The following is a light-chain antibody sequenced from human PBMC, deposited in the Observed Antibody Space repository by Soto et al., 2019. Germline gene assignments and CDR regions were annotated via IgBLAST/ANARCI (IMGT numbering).Light chain of an antibody. Sequence: DLQMTQSPSTLSASVGDRVTITCRASQSISSWLAWYQQKPGKAPKLLIYDASSLEGGVPSRFSGSGSGTEFTLTISSLQPDDFGTYYCQQYNIYPLTFGGGTKVEIK. CDR1: QSISSW. CDR3: QQYNIYPLT. J-gene: IGKJ4*01. V-gene: IGKV1-5*01. CDR2: DAS.